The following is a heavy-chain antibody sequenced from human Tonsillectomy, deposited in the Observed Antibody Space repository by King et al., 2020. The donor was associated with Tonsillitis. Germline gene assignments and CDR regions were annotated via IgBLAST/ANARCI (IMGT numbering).Heavy chain of an antibody. J-gene: IGHJ6*03. V-gene: IGHV5-51*01. D-gene: IGHD2-21*02. Sequence: QLVQSGAEVKKPGESLKISCQGSGYNFASTWIGWWRQMPGQGLEWMGIIYPGDYDTRDRPSFQGQVTISADTSISTAYLHWSSLKASDTAMYYCARQGASVTRFYYYDHMDVWGNGTTVTVSS. CDR3: ARQGASVTRFYYYDHMDV. CDR1: GYNFASTW. CDR2: IYPGDYDT.